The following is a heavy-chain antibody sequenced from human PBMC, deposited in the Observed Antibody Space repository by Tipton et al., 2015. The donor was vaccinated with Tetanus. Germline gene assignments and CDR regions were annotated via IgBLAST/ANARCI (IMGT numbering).Heavy chain of an antibody. CDR1: GYSFSSYW. CDR3: ARRRTSTALGLWLDP. V-gene: IGHV5-51*01. Sequence: QLVQSGAEVKKPGESLKISCQGSGYSFSSYWIGWVRQMPGKGLEWMGSIYPGDSNTRYSPSFQGHVTISADKSISTAYLQWSSLKASDTAMYYCARRRTSTALGLWLDPWGQGTLVTVSS. J-gene: IGHJ5*02. CDR2: IYPGDSNT. D-gene: IGHD5/OR15-5a*01.